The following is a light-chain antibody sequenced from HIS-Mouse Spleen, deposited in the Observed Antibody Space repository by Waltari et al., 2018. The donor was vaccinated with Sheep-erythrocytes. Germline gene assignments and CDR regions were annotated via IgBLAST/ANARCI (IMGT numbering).Light chain of an antibody. J-gene: IGLJ1*01. CDR3: CSYAGSYNHV. V-gene: IGLV2-11*01. CDR2: DVS. Sequence: LTQPRSLSGSPGQSVTISCTGTSSDVGGYNYVSWYQQHPGKAPKLMIYDVSKRPSGVPDRFSGSKSGNTASLTISGLQAEDEADYSCCSYAGSYNHVFATGTKVTVL. CDR1: SSDVGGYNY.